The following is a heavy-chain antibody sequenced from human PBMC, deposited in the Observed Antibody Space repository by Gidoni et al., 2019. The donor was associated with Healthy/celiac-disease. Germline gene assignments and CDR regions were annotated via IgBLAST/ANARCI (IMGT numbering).Heavy chain of an antibody. CDR2: IYYSGRT. CDR1: GCSISSYY. Sequence: QVQLQESGSGLVTRSETLSLTRTVSGCSISSYYWSWIRPPPGKGLGWIWYIYYSGRTNYNPSLKSRVTISVDTSKNQFSLKLSSVTAADTAVYYCARTNYYDSSKIDDWGQGTLVTVSS. D-gene: IGHD3-22*01. J-gene: IGHJ4*02. V-gene: IGHV4-59*01. CDR3: ARTNYYDSSKIDD.